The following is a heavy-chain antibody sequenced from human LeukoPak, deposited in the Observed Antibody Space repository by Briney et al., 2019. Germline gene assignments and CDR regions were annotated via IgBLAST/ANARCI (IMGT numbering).Heavy chain of an antibody. Sequence: GGSLRLSCAASGFTFSSYGMHWVRQAPGKGLEWVAVIWYDGSNKYYADSVKGRFTISRDNSKDTLYLQMNSLRAEDTAVYYCARERAASGYYWGNYFDYWGQGTLVTVSS. J-gene: IGHJ4*02. CDR2: IWYDGSNK. V-gene: IGHV3-33*01. CDR1: GFTFSSYG. CDR3: ARERAASGYYWGNYFDY. D-gene: IGHD3-22*01.